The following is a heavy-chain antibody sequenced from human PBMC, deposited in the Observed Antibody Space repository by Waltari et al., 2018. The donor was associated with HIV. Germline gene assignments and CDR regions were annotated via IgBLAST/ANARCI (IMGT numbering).Heavy chain of an antibody. V-gene: IGHV4-34*01. D-gene: IGHD6-13*01. CDR2: INHSGST. CDR3: ARAFKSAAGTQGFDY. J-gene: IGHJ4*02. CDR1: GGSFSGYY. Sequence: AVYGGSFSGYYWSWIRQPPGKGLEWIGEINHSGSTNYNPSLKSRVTISVDTSKNQFSLKLSSVTAADTAVYYCARAFKSAAGTQGFDYWGQGTLVTVSS.